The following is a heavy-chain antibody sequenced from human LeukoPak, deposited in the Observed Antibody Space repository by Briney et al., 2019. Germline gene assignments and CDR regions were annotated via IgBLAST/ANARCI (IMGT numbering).Heavy chain of an antibody. V-gene: IGHV4-34*01. CDR3: AGSLERGLNWFDP. CDR2: INHSGST. CDR1: GGSFSGYY. J-gene: IGHJ5*02. Sequence: PSETLSLTCAVYGGSFSGYYWSWIRQPPGKGLEWIGEINHSGSTNYNPSLKSRVTISVDTSKNQFSLKLSSVTAADTAVYYCAGSLERGLNWFDPWGQGTLVTVSS. D-gene: IGHD1-26*01.